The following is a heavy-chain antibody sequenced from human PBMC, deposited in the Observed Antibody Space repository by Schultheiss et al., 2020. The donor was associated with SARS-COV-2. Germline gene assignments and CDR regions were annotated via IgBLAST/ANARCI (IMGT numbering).Heavy chain of an antibody. CDR3: ARDHFGQIPPLNWFDP. V-gene: IGHV4-4*02. CDR2: INHSGST. Sequence: SETLSLTCAVSGGSISSSNWWSWVRQPPGKGLEWIGEINHSGSTNYNPSLKSRVTMSVDTSKNQFSLKLSSVTAADTAVYYCARDHFGQIPPLNWFDPWGQGTLVTVSS. D-gene: IGHD3-16*01. J-gene: IGHJ5*02. CDR1: GGSISSSNW.